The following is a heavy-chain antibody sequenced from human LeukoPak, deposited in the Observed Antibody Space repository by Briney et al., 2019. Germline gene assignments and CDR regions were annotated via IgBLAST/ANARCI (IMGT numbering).Heavy chain of an antibody. CDR3: AGQDYPINAFDI. CDR2: INHSGST. J-gene: IGHJ3*02. CDR1: GGSFSGYY. D-gene: IGHD2-15*01. Sequence: NPSETLSLTCAVYGGSFSGYYWSWIRQPPGKGLEWIGEINHSGSTNYNPSLKSRVTISVDTSKNQFSLKLSSVTAADTAVYYCAGQDYPINAFDIWGQGTMVTVSS. V-gene: IGHV4-34*01.